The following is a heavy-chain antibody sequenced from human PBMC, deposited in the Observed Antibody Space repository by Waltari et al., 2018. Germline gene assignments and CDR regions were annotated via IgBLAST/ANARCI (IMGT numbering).Heavy chain of an antibody. J-gene: IGHJ6*02. Sequence: QLQLQESGPGLVKPSETLSLTCTVPGGSVSTTSYSWACVRRSPGKGLEWIGTFYCPGNIYYTPSLTSRVTISVDSPQNHLSLRLSSVTAADTAVYYCARLSGYCDDTGCYGHYAMDVWGQGTTVTVSS. CDR3: ARLSGYCDDTGCYGHYAMDV. CDR2: FYCPGNI. CDR1: GGSVSTTSYS. V-gene: IGHV4-39*02. D-gene: IGHD2-2*01.